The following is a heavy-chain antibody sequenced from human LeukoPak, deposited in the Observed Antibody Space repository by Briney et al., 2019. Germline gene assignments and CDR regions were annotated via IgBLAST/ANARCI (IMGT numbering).Heavy chain of an antibody. CDR1: GCTLTELS. J-gene: IGHJ4*02. CDR2: FDPEDGET. D-gene: IGHD1-26*01. Sequence: ASVKVSCKVSGCTLTELSMHWVRQAPGKGLEWMGGFDPEDGETIYAQKFQGRVTMTEDTSTDTAYMELSSLRSEDTAVYYCATDLNSGSYPGYWGQGTMVTVSS. V-gene: IGHV1-24*01. CDR3: ATDLNSGSYPGY.